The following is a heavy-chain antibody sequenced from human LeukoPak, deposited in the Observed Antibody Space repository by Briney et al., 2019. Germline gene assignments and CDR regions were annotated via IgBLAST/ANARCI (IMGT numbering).Heavy chain of an antibody. CDR2: IYYSGST. CDR1: GGSISSYY. Sequence: ASETLSLTCTVSGGSISSYYWSWIRQPPGKGLEWIGYIYYSGSTNYNPSLKGRVTISVDTSKNQFSLKLSSVTAADTAVYYCARGSSGYDPDAFDIWGQGTMVTVSS. D-gene: IGHD5-12*01. CDR3: ARGSSGYDPDAFDI. V-gene: IGHV4-59*01. J-gene: IGHJ3*02.